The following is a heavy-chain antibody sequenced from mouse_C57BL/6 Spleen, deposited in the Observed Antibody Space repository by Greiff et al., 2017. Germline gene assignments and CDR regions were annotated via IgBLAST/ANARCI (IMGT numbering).Heavy chain of an antibody. D-gene: IGHD6-2*01. CDR3: ARHEEGRLLNWYFDV. CDR1: GYTFTEYT. Sequence: VKLMESGAELVKPGASVKLSCKASGYTFTEYTIHWVKQRSGQGLEWIGWFYPGSGSIKYNEKFKDKATLTADKSSSTVYMELSRLTSEDSAVYFCARHEEGRLLNWYFDVWGTGTTVTVSS. CDR2: FYPGSGSI. J-gene: IGHJ1*03. V-gene: IGHV1-62-2*01.